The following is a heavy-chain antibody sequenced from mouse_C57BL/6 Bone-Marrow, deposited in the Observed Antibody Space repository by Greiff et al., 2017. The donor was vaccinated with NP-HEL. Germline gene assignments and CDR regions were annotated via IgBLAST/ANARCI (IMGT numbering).Heavy chain of an antibody. D-gene: IGHD1-1*01. CDR3: ARDKSTVVATGTRAMDY. Sequence: VQLVESGGGLVKPGGSLKLSCAASGFTFSSYAMSWVRQTPEKRLEWVATISDGGSYTYYPDNVKGRFTISRDNAKNNLYLQISHLKAEETAMYYGARDKSTVVATGTRAMDYWGQGTSVTVSS. V-gene: IGHV5-4*01. J-gene: IGHJ4*01. CDR1: GFTFSSYA. CDR2: ISDGGSYT.